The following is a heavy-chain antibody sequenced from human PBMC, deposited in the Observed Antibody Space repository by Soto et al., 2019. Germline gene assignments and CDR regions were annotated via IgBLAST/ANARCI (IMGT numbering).Heavy chain of an antibody. CDR3: ARDSHNTYYYYGMDV. CDR2: IIPIFGTA. V-gene: IGHV1-69*13. CDR1: GGTFSSYA. Sequence: SVKVSCKASGGTFSSYAISWVRQAPGQGLEWVGGIIPIFGTASYAQKFQGRVTITADESTSTAYMELSSLRSEDTAVYYCARDSHNTYYYYGMDVWGQGTTVTVSS. J-gene: IGHJ6*02.